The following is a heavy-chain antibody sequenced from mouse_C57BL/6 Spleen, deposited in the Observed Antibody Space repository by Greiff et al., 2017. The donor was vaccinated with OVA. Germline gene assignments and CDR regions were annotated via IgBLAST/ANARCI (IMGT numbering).Heavy chain of an antibody. J-gene: IGHJ4*01. CDR1: GFSLTSYG. CDR2: IWSGGST. V-gene: IGHV2-2*01. CDR3: ARPGGYGSSYYYAMDY. D-gene: IGHD1-1*01. Sequence: QVQLQQSGPGLVQPSQSLSITCTVSGFSLTSYGVHWVRQSPGKGLEWLGVIWSGGSTDYNAAFISRLSISKDNSKSQVFFKMNSLQAYDTAIYYCARPGGYGSSYYYAMDYWGQGTSVTVSS.